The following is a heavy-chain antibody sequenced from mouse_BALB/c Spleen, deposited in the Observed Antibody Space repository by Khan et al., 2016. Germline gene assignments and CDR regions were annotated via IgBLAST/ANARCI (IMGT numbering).Heavy chain of an antibody. Sequence: EVELVESGGDLVKPGGSLKLSCAASGFTFSSYGMSWVRQTPDKRLEWVATISSGGSYTYYPDSVKGRFTISRDNAKNTLYLQMSSLKSEDTAMYYCARRGLLPFAYWCQGTLVTVSA. CDR1: GFTFSSYG. J-gene: IGHJ3*01. CDR2: ISSGGSYT. D-gene: IGHD2-3*01. V-gene: IGHV5-6*01. CDR3: ARRGLLPFAY.